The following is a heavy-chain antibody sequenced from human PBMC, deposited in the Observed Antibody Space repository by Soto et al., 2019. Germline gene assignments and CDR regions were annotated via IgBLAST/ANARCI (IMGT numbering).Heavy chain of an antibody. CDR3: AKGFRDYVDYFDY. CDR1: GFTFSSYA. V-gene: IGHV3-23*01. J-gene: IGHJ4*02. Sequence: SLRLSCAASGFTFSSYAMSWVRQAPGKGLEWVSAISGSGGSTYYADSVKGRFTISRDNSKNTLYLQMNSLRAEDTAVYYCAKGFRDYVDYFDYWGQGTLVTVSS. D-gene: IGHD4-17*01. CDR2: ISGSGGST.